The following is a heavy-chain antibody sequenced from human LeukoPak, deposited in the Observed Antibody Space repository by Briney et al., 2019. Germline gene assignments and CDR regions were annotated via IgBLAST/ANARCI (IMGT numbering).Heavy chain of an antibody. J-gene: IGHJ4*01. V-gene: IGHV3-7*01. Sequence: GGSLRLSCVASGFTFSSYWMSWVRQAPGKGLEWVANIKQDGSEKYYVDSVKGRFTISRDNAKNSLYLQMNSLRAEDTAVYYCARGITIFGVVTSYFDYWGQEPWSPSPQ. D-gene: IGHD3-3*01. CDR3: ARGITIFGVVTSYFDY. CDR1: GFTFSSYW. CDR2: IKQDGSEK.